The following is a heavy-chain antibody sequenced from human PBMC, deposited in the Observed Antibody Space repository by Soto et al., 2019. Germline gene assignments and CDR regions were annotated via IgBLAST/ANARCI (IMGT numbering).Heavy chain of an antibody. CDR3: AATLLLPDDGYWFDP. J-gene: IGHJ5*02. V-gene: IGHV4-39*01. Sequence: SQTLSLPCTVSGGSISSSSYYWGWIRQPPGKGLEWIGSIYYSGSTYYNPSLKSRVTISVDTSKNQFSLKLSSVTAADTAVYYCAATLLLPDDGYWFDPWGQGTLVTVSS. D-gene: IGHD3-22*01. CDR1: GGSISSSSYY. CDR2: IYYSGST.